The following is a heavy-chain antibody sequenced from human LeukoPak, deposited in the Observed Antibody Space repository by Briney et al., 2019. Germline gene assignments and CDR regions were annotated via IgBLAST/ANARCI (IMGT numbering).Heavy chain of an antibody. CDR1: GFTFSSYS. CDR2: ISSSSSYI. CDR3: ARGGDGYADY. V-gene: IGHV3-21*01. D-gene: IGHD5-24*01. J-gene: IGHJ4*02. Sequence: GGSLRLSCAASGFTFSSYSMNWVRQAPGKGLEWVSSISSSSSYIYYADSVKGRVTISRDNVKNSLYLQMNSLRAEDTAVYYCARGGDGYADYWGQGTLVTVSS.